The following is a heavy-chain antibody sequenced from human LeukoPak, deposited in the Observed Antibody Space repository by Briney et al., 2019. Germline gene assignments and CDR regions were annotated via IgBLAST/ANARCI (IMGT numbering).Heavy chain of an antibody. V-gene: IGHV4-34*01. J-gene: IGHJ5*02. D-gene: IGHD1-7*01. CDR1: GGSFSGYY. Sequence: NASETLSLTCAVYGGSFSGYYWSWIRQPPGKGLEWIGEINHSGSTNYNPSLNSRVTISVDTSKNQFSLKLSSVTAADTAVYYCARDRTGTTSRWFDPWGQGTLVTVSS. CDR3: ARDRTGTTSRWFDP. CDR2: INHSGST.